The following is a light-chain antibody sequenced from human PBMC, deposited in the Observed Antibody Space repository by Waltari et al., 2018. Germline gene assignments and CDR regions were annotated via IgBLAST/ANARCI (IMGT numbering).Light chain of an antibody. J-gene: IGKJ4*01. CDR2: GAS. CDR3: QQYNNWPLALT. Sequence: ETVMTQSPATLSVSPGESATLSCRASQSVSSNLAWYQQKPGQAPRLLIYGASTRATGIPARFSGSGSGTEFTLTISSLQSEDFAVYYCQQYNNWPLALTFGGGTKVEIK. V-gene: IGKV3-15*01. CDR1: QSVSSN.